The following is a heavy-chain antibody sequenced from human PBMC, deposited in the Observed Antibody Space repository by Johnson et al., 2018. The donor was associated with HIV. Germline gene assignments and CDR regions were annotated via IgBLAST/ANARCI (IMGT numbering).Heavy chain of an antibody. CDR2: IKQDGSEK. CDR1: GFTLSSYW. V-gene: IGHV3-7*01. D-gene: IGHD2-8*01. J-gene: IGHJ3*02. Sequence: VQLVESGGGLVQPGGSVRLSCAASGFTLSSYWMSWVRQAPEKGLEWVANIKQDGSEKYYVDSVKGRFTISRDNAKNSLYLQMNSLRAEDTAVYYCAREGPYGALDIWGQGTMVTVSS. CDR3: AREGPYGALDI.